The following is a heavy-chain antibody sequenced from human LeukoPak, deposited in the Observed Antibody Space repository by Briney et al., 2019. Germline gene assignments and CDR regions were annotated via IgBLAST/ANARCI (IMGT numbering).Heavy chain of an antibody. CDR3: ASTYYYGSGSRTIDY. CDR2: IYYSEST. V-gene: IGHV4-59*01. D-gene: IGHD3-10*01. J-gene: IGHJ4*02. Sequence: SETLSLTCTVSGGSISSYYWSWIRQPPGKGLEWIGYIYYSESTNYNPSLKSRVTISVDTSKNQFSLKLSSVTAADTAVYYCASTYYYGSGSRTIDYWGQGTLVTVSS. CDR1: GGSISSYY.